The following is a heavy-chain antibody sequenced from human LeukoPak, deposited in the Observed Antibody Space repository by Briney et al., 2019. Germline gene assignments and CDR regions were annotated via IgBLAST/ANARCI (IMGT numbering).Heavy chain of an antibody. CDR3: ARVPITIFGVYDY. D-gene: IGHD3-3*01. CDR1: GVTFSDHY. Sequence: GGSLRLSGAASGVTFSDHYMDWVRQAPGKGLEWVGRTRNKANSYTTEYAASVKGRFTISRDDSKNSLYLQMNSLKTEDTAVYYCARVPITIFGVYDYWGQGTLVTVSS. J-gene: IGHJ4*02. V-gene: IGHV3-72*01. CDR2: TRNKANSYTT.